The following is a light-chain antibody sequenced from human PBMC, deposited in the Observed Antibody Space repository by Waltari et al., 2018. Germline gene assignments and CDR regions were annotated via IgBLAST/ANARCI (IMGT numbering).Light chain of an antibody. CDR3: SSYTTGSTRYV. CDR2: DVN. J-gene: IGLJ1*01. Sequence: QSALTQPASVSGSPGQSITISCTGTSSDIGAYNFVSWYQKHPGKAPKVMIYDVNNRPSAVSSRFSGSKSGNTASLTISGLQAEDEADSYCSSYTTGSTRYVFGSGTKVTVL. V-gene: IGLV2-14*03. CDR1: SSDIGAYNF.